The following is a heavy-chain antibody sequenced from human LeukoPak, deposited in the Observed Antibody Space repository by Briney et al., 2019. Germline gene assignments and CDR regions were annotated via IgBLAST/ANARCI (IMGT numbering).Heavy chain of an antibody. CDR3: AKDKYSGSYPYSDY. D-gene: IGHD1-26*01. J-gene: IGHJ4*02. CDR1: GFTFSSYA. CDR2: ISGSGGST. Sequence: GGSLRLSCAASGFTFSSYAMSWDRQAPGKGLEWVSAISGSGGSTYYAHSVKGRFTISRDNSKNTLYLQMNRLRAEDTAVYYCAKDKYSGSYPYSDYWGQGTLVTVSS. V-gene: IGHV3-23*01.